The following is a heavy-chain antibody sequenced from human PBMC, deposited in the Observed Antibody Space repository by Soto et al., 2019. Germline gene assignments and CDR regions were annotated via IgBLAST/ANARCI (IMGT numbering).Heavy chain of an antibody. CDR3: ANIKAIRDIWGCFDY. Sequence: EVKLLESGGGLVQPGGSLRLSCAASGFTFSSYAMSWVRQAPGKGLEWVSAISGSGGSTYYADSVKGRFTISRDNSKNTRYLQMNSLRAEDTAVYYCANIKAIRDIWGCFDYWGQGTLVTVSS. J-gene: IGHJ4*02. CDR1: GFTFSSYA. D-gene: IGHD3-16*01. CDR2: ISGSGGST. V-gene: IGHV3-23*01.